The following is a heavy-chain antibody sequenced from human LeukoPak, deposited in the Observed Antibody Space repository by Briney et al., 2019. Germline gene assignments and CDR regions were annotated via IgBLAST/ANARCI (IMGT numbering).Heavy chain of an antibody. D-gene: IGHD6-13*01. V-gene: IGHV3-74*01. CDR3: ARPGYISSRFDH. Sequence: GGSLRLSCEASGFTFSSYWIHWVRQAPGKGLVWVSRISSDGSTTTYADSVKGRFTISRDNAKNTLYLQMNSLRVEDTAVYYCARPGYISSRFDHWGQGSLVIVSS. CDR1: GFTFSSYW. J-gene: IGHJ4*02. CDR2: ISSDGSTT.